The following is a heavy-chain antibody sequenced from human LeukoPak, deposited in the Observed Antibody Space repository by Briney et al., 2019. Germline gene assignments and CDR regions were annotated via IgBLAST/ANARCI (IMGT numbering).Heavy chain of an antibody. CDR3: ARDQGSLTRSWYTGY. J-gene: IGHJ4*02. CDR1: GYTFTGYH. CDR2: INPYSGDT. Sequence: PGASGKVSCKASGYTFTGYHIHWVRQAPGQGLEWMGRINPYSGDTNFAQKFQGRVTMTRDTSITTAYMDLSSLTPDDTAVYFCARDQGSLTRSWYTGYWGQGTQVTVSS. V-gene: IGHV1-2*06. D-gene: IGHD6-13*01.